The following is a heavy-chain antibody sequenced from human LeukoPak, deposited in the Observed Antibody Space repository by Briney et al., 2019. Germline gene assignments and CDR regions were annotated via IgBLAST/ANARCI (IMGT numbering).Heavy chain of an antibody. V-gene: IGHV1-69*06. CDR2: IIPIFGTA. CDR1: GGTFSSYA. CDR3: ARGDAGATLHDY. D-gene: IGHD1-26*01. Sequence: ASVKVSCKASGGTFSSYAISWVRQAPGQGLEWMGGIIPIFGTANYAQKFQGRVTITADKSTSTAYMELSSLRSEDTAVYYCARGDAGATLHDYWGQGTLVTVSS. J-gene: IGHJ4*02.